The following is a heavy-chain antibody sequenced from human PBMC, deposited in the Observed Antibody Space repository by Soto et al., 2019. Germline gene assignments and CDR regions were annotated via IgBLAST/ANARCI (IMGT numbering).Heavy chain of an antibody. CDR2: IDWDDDK. J-gene: IGHJ4*02. V-gene: IGHV2-70*01. Sequence: PGPTLVNPTQTLTLTCTFSGFSLNTSGMCVSWIRQPPGKALEWLALIDWDDDKYYSTSLKTRLTISKDTSKNQVVLTMTNMDPVDTATYYCARTTYYYDSSGSYYFDYWGQGTLVT. D-gene: IGHD3-22*01. CDR3: ARTTYYYDSSGSYYFDY. CDR1: GFSLNTSGMC.